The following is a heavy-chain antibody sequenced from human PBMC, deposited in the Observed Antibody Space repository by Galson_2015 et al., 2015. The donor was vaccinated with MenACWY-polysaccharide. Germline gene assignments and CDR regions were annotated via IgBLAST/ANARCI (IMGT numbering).Heavy chain of an antibody. D-gene: IGHD6-13*01. CDR3: ARVQGGYSNDWHHPYYFDY. CDR1: GFPFSSYW. CDR2: IRSDGSST. V-gene: IGHV3-74*01. J-gene: IGHJ4*02. Sequence: SLRLACAASGFPFSSYWMHWVRHAPGKGLVWVSRIRSDGSSTSYADPVTGRFTISRDNDKNTLHLQMNSLRAEDTAVYCCARVQGGYSNDWHHPYYFDYWGQGTLVTVSS.